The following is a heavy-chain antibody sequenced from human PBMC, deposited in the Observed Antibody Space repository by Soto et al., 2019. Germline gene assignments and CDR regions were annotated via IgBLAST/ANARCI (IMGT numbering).Heavy chain of an antibody. V-gene: IGHV4-34*01. CDR2: INHSGST. CDR1: GGSFSGYY. J-gene: IGHJ6*02. CDR3: ARGRYSGYDYFGQYYYYGMDV. Sequence: PSETLSLTCAVYGGSFSGYYWSWIRQPPGKGLEWIGEINHSGSTNYNPSLKSRVTISVDTSKNQFSLKLSSVTAADTAVYYCARGRYSGYDYFGQYYYYGMDVWGQGTTVTVSS. D-gene: IGHD5-12*01.